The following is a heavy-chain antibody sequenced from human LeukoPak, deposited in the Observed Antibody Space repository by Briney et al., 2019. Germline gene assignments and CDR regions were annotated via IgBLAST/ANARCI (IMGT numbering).Heavy chain of an antibody. D-gene: IGHD3-10*01. CDR3: ARDFRPFGDDYYYYGMDV. Sequence: HPGGSLRLSCAASGFTVSSNYMSWVRQAPGKGLEWVSVIYSGGSTYYADSVKGRFTISRDNSKNTLYLQMNSLRAEDTAVYHCARDFRPFGDDYYYYGMDVWGQGTTVTVSS. CDR1: GFTVSSNY. CDR2: IYSGGST. J-gene: IGHJ6*02. V-gene: IGHV3-53*01.